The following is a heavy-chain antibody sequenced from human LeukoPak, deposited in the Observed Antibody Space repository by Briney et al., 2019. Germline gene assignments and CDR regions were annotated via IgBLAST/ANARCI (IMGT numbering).Heavy chain of an antibody. CDR2: IYYSGST. CDR3: ASSGATNLGVDY. CDR1: GGSISSSSYY. V-gene: IGHV4-39*07. Sequence: SETLSLTCTVSGGSISSSSYYWGWIRQPPGKGLEWIGSIYYSGSTYYNPSLKRRVTISVDTSKNQFSLKLSSETAADTAVYYCASSGATNLGVDYWGQGTLVTVSS. D-gene: IGHD1-26*01. J-gene: IGHJ4*02.